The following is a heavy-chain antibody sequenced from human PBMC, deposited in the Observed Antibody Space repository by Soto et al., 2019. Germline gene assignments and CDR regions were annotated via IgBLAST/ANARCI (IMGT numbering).Heavy chain of an antibody. CDR1: GFTFDDYA. D-gene: IGHD6-19*01. Sequence: EVQLVESGGGLVQPGRSLRLSCAASGFTFDDYAMHWVRQAPGKGLEWVSGISWNSGSIGYADSVKGRFTISRDNAKNSLYLQMISLRAEDTALYYCAKDITAVAGYWYFDLWGRGTLVTVSS. J-gene: IGHJ2*01. V-gene: IGHV3-9*01. CDR3: AKDITAVAGYWYFDL. CDR2: ISWNSGSI.